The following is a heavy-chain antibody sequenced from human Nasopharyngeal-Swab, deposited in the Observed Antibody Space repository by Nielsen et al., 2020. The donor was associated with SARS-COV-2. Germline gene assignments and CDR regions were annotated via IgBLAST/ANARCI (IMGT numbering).Heavy chain of an antibody. V-gene: IGHV1-69*04. CDR3: ARDQTISSNAFDI. Sequence: SVKVSCKASGGIFGSYAVSWVRQAPGQGLEWMGRIIFMVGVANYAQTFQGRVTITADKSTSTAYMELSRLRSDDTAVYYCARDQTISSNAFDIWGQGTMVTVSS. CDR2: IIFMVGVA. CDR1: GGIFGSYA. D-gene: IGHD2-2*01. J-gene: IGHJ3*02.